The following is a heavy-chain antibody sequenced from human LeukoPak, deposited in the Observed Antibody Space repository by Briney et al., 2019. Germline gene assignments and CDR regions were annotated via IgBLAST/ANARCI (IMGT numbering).Heavy chain of an antibody. J-gene: IGHJ4*02. CDR2: INSDGSST. V-gene: IGHV3-74*01. CDR1: GFTFSSYW. D-gene: IGHD3-3*01. Sequence: GGSLRLSCAASGFTFSSYWMPWVRQAPGKGLVWVSRINSDGSSTSYADSVKGRFTISRDNAKNTLYLQMNSLRAEDTAVYYCARDANPNYDFWSGYYWGIDYWGQGTLVTVSS. CDR3: ARDANPNYDFWSGYYWGIDY.